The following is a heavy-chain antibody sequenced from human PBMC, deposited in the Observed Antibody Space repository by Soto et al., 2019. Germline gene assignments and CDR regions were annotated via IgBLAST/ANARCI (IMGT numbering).Heavy chain of an antibody. CDR3: ARGTVVVPAAIGY. D-gene: IGHD2-2*02. V-gene: IGHV4-31*03. J-gene: IGHJ4*02. Sequence: SETLSLTCTVSGGSISSGGYYWSWIRQHPGKGLEWIGYIYYSGSTYYNPSLKSRVTISVDTSKNQFSLKLSSVTAADTAVYYCARGTVVVPAAIGYWGQGTLVTVSS. CDR1: GGSISSGGYY. CDR2: IYYSGST.